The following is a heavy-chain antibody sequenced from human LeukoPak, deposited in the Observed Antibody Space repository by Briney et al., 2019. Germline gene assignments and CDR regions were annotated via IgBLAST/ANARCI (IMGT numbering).Heavy chain of an antibody. CDR1: GGTFSSYA. V-gene: IGHV1-69*05. J-gene: IGHJ5*02. CDR3: ASTTYGDYGGFDP. CDR2: IIPIFGTA. Sequence: ASVKVSCKASGGTFSSYAISWVRQAPGQGLEWMGGIIPIFGTANYAQKFQGRVTITTDESTSTAYMELSSLRSEDTAVYYCASTTYGDYGGFDPWGQGTLVTVSS. D-gene: IGHD4-17*01.